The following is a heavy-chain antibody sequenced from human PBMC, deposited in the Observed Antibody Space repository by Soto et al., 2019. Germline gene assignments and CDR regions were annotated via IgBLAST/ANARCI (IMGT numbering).Heavy chain of an antibody. CDR3: ASGIAAAGPSKYNWFDP. CDR1: GGTFSSYA. V-gene: IGHV1-69*13. J-gene: IGHJ5*02. CDR2: IIPIFGTA. Sequence: SVKVSCKASGGTFSSYAISWVRQAPGQGLEWMGGIIPIFGTANYAQKFQGRVTITADESTSTAYMELSSLRSEDTAVYYCASGIAAAGPSKYNWFDPLGQGTLVTVSS. D-gene: IGHD6-13*01.